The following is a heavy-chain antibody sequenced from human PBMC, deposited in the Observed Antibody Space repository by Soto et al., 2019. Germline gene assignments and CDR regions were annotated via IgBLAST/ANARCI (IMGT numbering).Heavy chain of an antibody. D-gene: IGHD6-13*01. Sequence: GESLKISCAASGFTFSSYSMNWVRQAPGKGLEWVSYISSSSSTIYYADSVKGRFTISRDNAKNSLYLQMNSLRAKDTAVYYCARHPERIAQIGWFDPWGQGTLVTVSS. J-gene: IGHJ5*02. CDR2: ISSSSSTI. CDR3: ARHPERIAQIGWFDP. CDR1: GFTFSSYS. V-gene: IGHV3-48*01.